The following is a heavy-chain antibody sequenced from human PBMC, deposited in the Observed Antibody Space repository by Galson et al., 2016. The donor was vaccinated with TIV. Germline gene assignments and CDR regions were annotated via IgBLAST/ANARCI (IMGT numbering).Heavy chain of an antibody. Sequence: SVKVSCKASGYTFSNYGINWVRQAPGQGLEWMGWISPYSGDTNYPQKLRGRVALTTDTSTSTAYMELRSLISDDTAIYFCARVPGTQVIAATGGWFAPWGQGILVTVSS. D-gene: IGHD2-15*01. J-gene: IGHJ5*02. CDR1: GYTFSNYG. V-gene: IGHV1-18*04. CDR2: ISPYSGDT. CDR3: ARVPGTQVIAATGGWFAP.